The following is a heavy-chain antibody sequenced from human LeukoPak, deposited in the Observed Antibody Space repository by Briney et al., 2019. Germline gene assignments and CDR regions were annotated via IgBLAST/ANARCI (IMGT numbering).Heavy chain of an antibody. J-gene: IGHJ4*02. CDR3: AKGIRDFSWLPSFDW. CDR1: GFTFSTYG. V-gene: IGHV3-30*18. CDR2: TSFDGSNQ. Sequence: GGSLRLSCAASGFTFSTYGMHWVRQAPGTGLEWVAVTSFDGSNQYYADSVKGRFTISRDNFKSTLFLQMNSLRAEDTAVYYCAKGIRDFSWLPSFDWWGQGILVTVSS. D-gene: IGHD3-9*01.